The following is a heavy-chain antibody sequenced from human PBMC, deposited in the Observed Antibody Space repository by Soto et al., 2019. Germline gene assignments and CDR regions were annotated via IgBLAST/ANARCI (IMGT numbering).Heavy chain of an antibody. V-gene: IGHV1-3*01. D-gene: IGHD6-19*01. Sequence: GASVKVSCKASGYTFTSYAMHWVRQAPGQRLEWMGWINAGNGNTKYSQKFQGRVTITRDTSASTAYMELSSLRSEDTAVYYCARRSAVAGTRYYYGMDVWGQGTTVTVSS. J-gene: IGHJ6*02. CDR2: INAGNGNT. CDR3: ARRSAVAGTRYYYGMDV. CDR1: GYTFTSYA.